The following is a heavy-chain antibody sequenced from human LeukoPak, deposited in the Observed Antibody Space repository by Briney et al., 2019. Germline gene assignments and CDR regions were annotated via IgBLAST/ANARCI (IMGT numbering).Heavy chain of an antibody. CDR2: ISYDGSNK. J-gene: IGHJ4*02. Sequence: GGSLRLSCAASGFTFSSYAMHWVRQAPGKGLEWVAVISYDGSNKYYADSVKGRFTISRDNSKNTLYLQMNSLRAEDTAVYYCARASAGPKIDYWGQGTLVTVSS. D-gene: IGHD3-10*01. CDR3: ARASAGPKIDY. V-gene: IGHV3-30*04. CDR1: GFTFSSYA.